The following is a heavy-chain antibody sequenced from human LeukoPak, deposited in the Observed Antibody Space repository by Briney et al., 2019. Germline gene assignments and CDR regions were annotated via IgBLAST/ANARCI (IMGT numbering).Heavy chain of an antibody. V-gene: IGHV1-18*01. Sequence: ASVKVSCKASGYAFSTYGLTWVRQAPGQGLEWMGWISGYNGNTNYAQKFQGRVTMITDRSTSTAYMELRSLISDDTAVYYCARGSVAVAGNVDYWGQGTLVIVSS. J-gene: IGHJ4*02. CDR1: GYAFSTYG. CDR2: ISGYNGNT. CDR3: ARGSVAVAGNVDY. D-gene: IGHD6-19*01.